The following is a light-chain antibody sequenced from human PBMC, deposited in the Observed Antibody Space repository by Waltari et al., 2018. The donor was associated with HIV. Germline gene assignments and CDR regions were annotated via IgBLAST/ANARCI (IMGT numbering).Light chain of an antibody. V-gene: IGLV1-40*01. Sequence: QSVLTQPPSVSGAPGQRVTISCTGSNSNIGAGYDVHWYQQLPGTAPKLLIYVNNNRPSGVPDRFSGSRSGTSASLAITGLQAEDEADYYCQSYDNSLSGSRVFGGGTKLTVL. CDR1: NSNIGAGYD. J-gene: IGLJ3*02. CDR2: VNN. CDR3: QSYDNSLSGSRV.